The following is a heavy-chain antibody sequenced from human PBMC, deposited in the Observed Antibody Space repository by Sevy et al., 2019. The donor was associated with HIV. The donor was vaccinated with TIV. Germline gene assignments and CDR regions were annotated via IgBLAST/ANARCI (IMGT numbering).Heavy chain of an antibody. Sequence: GGSLRLSCAASGFTFSSYAMSWVRQAPGKGLEWVSAISGSGGSTYYADSVKGRFTISRDNSKNTLYLQMNSLRAEDKAVYYCAKDPDYYDSSGYPGIEDYWGQGTLFTVSS. CDR3: AKDPDYYDSSGYPGIEDY. V-gene: IGHV3-23*01. CDR1: GFTFSSYA. D-gene: IGHD3-22*01. J-gene: IGHJ4*02. CDR2: ISGSGGST.